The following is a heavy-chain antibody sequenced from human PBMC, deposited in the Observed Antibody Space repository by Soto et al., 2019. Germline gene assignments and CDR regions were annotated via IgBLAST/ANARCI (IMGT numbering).Heavy chain of an antibody. V-gene: IGHV4-30-2*01. D-gene: IGHD4-4*01. CDR2: IYHSGST. CDR3: ARGMTTVTTLDY. Sequence: PSETLSLTCAVSGGSISSGGYSWSWIRQPPGKGLEWIGYIYHSGSTYYNPSLKSRVTISVDRSKNQFSLKLSSVTAAGTAVYYCARGMTTVTTLDYWGQGTLVTVSS. CDR1: GGSISSGGYS. J-gene: IGHJ4*02.